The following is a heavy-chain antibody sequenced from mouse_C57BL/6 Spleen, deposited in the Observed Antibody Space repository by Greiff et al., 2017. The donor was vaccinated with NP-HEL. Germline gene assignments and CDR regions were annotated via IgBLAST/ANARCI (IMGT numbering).Heavy chain of an antibody. CDR1: GYAFSSYW. D-gene: IGHD2-4*01. CDR3: ARRVISHWYFDV. J-gene: IGHJ1*03. Sequence: VQLQQSGAELVKPGASVKISCKASGYAFSSYWMHWVKQRPGKGLEWIGQIYPGDGDTNYKGKFKDKATLTADKSSSTAYMQLSSLTSEDSAVYFCARRVISHWYFDVWGTGTTVTVSS. CDR2: IYPGDGDT. V-gene: IGHV1-80*01.